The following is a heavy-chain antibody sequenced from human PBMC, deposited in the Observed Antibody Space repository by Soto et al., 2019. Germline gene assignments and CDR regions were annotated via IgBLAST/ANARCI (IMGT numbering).Heavy chain of an antibody. CDR1: GGSFSGYY. CDR3: ASAEDSSSSFWFDP. V-gene: IGHV4-34*01. Sequence: SETLSLTCAVYGGSFSGYYWSWIRHPPGKGLEWIGEINHSGSTNYNPSLKSRVTISVDTSKNQFSLKLSSVTAADTAVYYCASAEDSSSSFWFDPWGQGTLVTVSS. D-gene: IGHD6-6*01. CDR2: INHSGST. J-gene: IGHJ5*02.